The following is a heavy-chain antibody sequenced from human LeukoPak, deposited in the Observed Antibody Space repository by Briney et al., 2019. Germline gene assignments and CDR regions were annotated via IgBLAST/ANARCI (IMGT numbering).Heavy chain of an antibody. CDR1: GFTFSDFY. CDR3: ARMSGSDPYYYYGMDV. V-gene: IGHV3-11*01. D-gene: IGHD3-3*01. J-gene: IGHJ6*02. Sequence: KSGGSLRLSCAASGFTFSDFYMSWIRQAPGKGLEWISYISSSGVTIYYADSVKGRFTISRDNAKNTLSLQMNSLRAEDTAVYYCARMSGSDPYYYYGMDVWGQGTTVTVSS. CDR2: ISSSGVTI.